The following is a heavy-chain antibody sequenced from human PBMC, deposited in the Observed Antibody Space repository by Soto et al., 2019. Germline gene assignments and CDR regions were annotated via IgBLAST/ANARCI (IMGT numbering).Heavy chain of an antibody. Sequence: WASVKVSCKASGGTFSSYAISWVRQAPGQGLEWMGGIIPIFGTANYAQKFQGRVTITADESTSTAYMELSSLRSEDTAVYYCARELHYYDSGNYYYYGMDVWGQGTTVTV. J-gene: IGHJ6*02. CDR1: GGTFSSYA. D-gene: IGHD3-22*01. CDR3: ARELHYYDSGNYYYYGMDV. V-gene: IGHV1-69*13. CDR2: IIPIFGTA.